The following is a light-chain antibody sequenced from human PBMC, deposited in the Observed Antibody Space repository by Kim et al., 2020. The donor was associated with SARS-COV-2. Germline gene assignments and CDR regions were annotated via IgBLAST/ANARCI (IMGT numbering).Light chain of an antibody. Sequence: PGESAPLSCRASQSVSSNYLAWYQQKVGQAPRLLIYAASSRATGIPDRFSGSGSKTDFTLTINGLEPEDFAVYYCQQYGRSPGYTFGQGTKLEIK. CDR1: QSVSSNY. CDR2: AAS. CDR3: QQYGRSPGYT. V-gene: IGKV3-20*01. J-gene: IGKJ2*01.